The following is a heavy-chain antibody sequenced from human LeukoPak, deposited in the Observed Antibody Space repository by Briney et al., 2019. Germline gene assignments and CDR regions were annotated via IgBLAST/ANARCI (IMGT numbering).Heavy chain of an antibody. CDR3: ARGPDDCGDFYFDY. CDR2: INAGNGNT. J-gene: IGHJ4*02. D-gene: IGHD4-17*01. CDR1: GYTFTSYA. Sequence: PVASVKVSCKASGYTFTSYAMHWVRQAPGQRLEWMGWINAGNGNTKYSQKFQGRVTITRDTSASTAYMELSSLRSEDTAVYYCARGPDDCGDFYFDYWGQGTLVTVSS. V-gene: IGHV1-3*01.